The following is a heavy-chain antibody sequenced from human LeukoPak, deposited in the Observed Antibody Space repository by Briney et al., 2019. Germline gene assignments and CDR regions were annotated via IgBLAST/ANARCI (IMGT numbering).Heavy chain of an antibody. V-gene: IGHV4-4*02. D-gene: IGHD2-21*02. CDR2: IYHSGST. Sequence: SETLSLTCAVSGGSISSSNWWSRVRLPPGKGLEWIGEIYHSGSTNYNPSLKSRVTISVDKSKNQFSLKLSSVTAADTAVYYCARGGDFPYLLDYWGQGTLVTVSS. CDR1: GGSISSSNW. CDR3: ARGGDFPYLLDY. J-gene: IGHJ4*02.